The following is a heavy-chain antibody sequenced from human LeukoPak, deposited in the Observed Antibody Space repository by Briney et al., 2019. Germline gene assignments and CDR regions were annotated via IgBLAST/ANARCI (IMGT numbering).Heavy chain of an antibody. D-gene: IGHD3-10*01. CDR1: GFTFSSYG. Sequence: GGSLRLSCAASGFTFSSYGMNWVRQAPGKGLEWVSYISSSSSYIYYADSVKGRFTISRDNAKNSLYLQMNSLRAEDTAVYYCARDMARITMVRGVMGGWGQGTLVTVSS. V-gene: IGHV3-21*01. CDR2: ISSSSSYI. CDR3: ARDMARITMVRGVMGG. J-gene: IGHJ4*02.